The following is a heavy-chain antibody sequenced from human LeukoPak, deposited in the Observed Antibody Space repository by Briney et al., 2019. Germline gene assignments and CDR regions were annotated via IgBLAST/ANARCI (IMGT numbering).Heavy chain of an antibody. D-gene: IGHD3-22*01. CDR3: ARHGITYYYDSSGYYPDY. Sequence: GESLKISCRGSGYSFTNFWIGWVRQMPGKGLEWMGIIYPGDSETRHSPSFQGQVTISADKSISTAYLQWSSLKASDTAMYYCARHGITYYYDSSGYYPDYWGQGTLVTVSS. CDR1: GYSFTNFW. V-gene: IGHV5-51*01. J-gene: IGHJ4*02. CDR2: IYPGDSET.